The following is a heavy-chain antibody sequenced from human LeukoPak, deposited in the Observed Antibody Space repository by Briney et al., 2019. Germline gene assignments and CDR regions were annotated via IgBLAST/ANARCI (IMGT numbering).Heavy chain of an antibody. Sequence: SETLSLTCTVSGYSISSGYYWGWIRQPPGKGLEWIGSIYHSGSTYYNPSLKSRVTISVDTSKNQFSLKLSSVTAADTAVYYCARFSITMIVVVIGSQNAFDIWGQGTMVTVSS. D-gene: IGHD3-22*01. V-gene: IGHV4-38-2*02. J-gene: IGHJ3*02. CDR2: IYHSGST. CDR3: ARFSITMIVVVIGSQNAFDI. CDR1: GYSISSGYY.